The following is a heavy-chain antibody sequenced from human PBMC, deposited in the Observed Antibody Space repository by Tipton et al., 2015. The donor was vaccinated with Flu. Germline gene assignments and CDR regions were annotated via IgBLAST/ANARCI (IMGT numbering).Heavy chain of an antibody. Sequence: GSLRLSCAASGFTFSRYGMNWVRQAPGKGLEWVASISSSSAYMYYGDSVKGRFTISRDNAKNSLFLQMDSLRVEDTAVYYCARLYYDSDGSSGNYWGQGAVVTVSS. CDR2: ISSSSAYM. CDR3: ARLYYDSDGSSGNY. CDR1: GFTFSRYG. D-gene: IGHD3-22*01. J-gene: IGHJ4*02. V-gene: IGHV3-21*01.